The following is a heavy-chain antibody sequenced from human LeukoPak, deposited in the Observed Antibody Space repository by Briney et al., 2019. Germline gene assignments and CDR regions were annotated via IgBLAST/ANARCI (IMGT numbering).Heavy chain of an antibody. CDR1: GYTFTSYG. Sequence: ASVKVSCKASGYTFTSYGISWVRQAPGQGLEWMGWISAYNGNTNYAQKLQGRVTMTTDTSTSTAYMELRSLRSDDTAVYYCASSVGTAATGFHYYMDVWGKGTTVTVSS. D-gene: IGHD2-2*01. CDR3: ASSVGTAATGFHYYMDV. V-gene: IGHV1-18*01. CDR2: ISAYNGNT. J-gene: IGHJ6*03.